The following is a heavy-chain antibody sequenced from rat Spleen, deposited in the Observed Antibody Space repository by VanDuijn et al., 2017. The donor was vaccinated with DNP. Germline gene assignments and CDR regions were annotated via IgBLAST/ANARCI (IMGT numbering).Heavy chain of an antibody. CDR2: IWAGGRT. CDR3: VRHIGQRPFDY. CDR1: GFSLSANG. J-gene: IGHJ2*01. D-gene: IGHD1-10*01. Sequence: HEQLKESGPGLMQPSETLSLTCTVSGFSLSANGVGWVRQRLGKGLVWMGTIWAGGRTNYNSGVQSRLSISRDTSKSQVVLKMTSLQPEDTGTYYCVRHIGQRPFDYWGQGVMVTVSS. V-gene: IGHV2-72*01.